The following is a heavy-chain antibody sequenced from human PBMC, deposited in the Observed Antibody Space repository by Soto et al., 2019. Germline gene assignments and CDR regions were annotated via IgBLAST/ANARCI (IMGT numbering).Heavy chain of an antibody. Sequence: VGSLRLSCAASGFTFSSYSINWVRQAPGKGLEWVSYISGSGDTIYYADSLRGRFTISRDNARNSLHLQMNNLRDEDTAVYYCARGGWNDLFDSWGQGTLVTVSS. V-gene: IGHV3-48*02. J-gene: IGHJ4*02. CDR1: GFTFSSYS. CDR2: ISGSGDTI. CDR3: ARGGWNDLFDS. D-gene: IGHD1-1*01.